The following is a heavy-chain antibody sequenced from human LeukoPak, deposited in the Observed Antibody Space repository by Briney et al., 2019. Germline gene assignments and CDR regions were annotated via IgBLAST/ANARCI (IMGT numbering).Heavy chain of an antibody. CDR1: GFTFRSYW. D-gene: IGHD4-17*01. J-gene: IGHJ5*02. CDR3: ARGTVTRAYNWFDP. V-gene: IGHV3-74*01. Sequence: PGGSLRLSCAASGFTFRSYWMHWVRQAPGKGLVWVSRVNSDGSSTNYADSVKGRFTISRDNAKNTLYLQMNSLRAEDTAVYYCARGTVTRAYNWFDPWGQGTLVTVSS. CDR2: VNSDGSST.